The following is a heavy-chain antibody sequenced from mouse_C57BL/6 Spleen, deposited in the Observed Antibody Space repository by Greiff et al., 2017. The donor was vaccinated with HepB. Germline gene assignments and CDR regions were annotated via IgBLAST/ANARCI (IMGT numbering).Heavy chain of an antibody. V-gene: IGHV14-2*01. CDR3: ASPSSSYWYFDV. J-gene: IGHJ1*03. Sequence: EVQRVESGAELVKPGASVKLSCTASGFNIKDYYMHWVKQRTEQGLEWIGRIDPEDGETKYAPKFQGKATITADTSSNTAYLQLSSLTSEDTAVYYCASPSSSYWYFDVWGTGTTVTVSS. CDR1: GFNIKDYY. CDR2: IDPEDGET. D-gene: IGHD1-1*01.